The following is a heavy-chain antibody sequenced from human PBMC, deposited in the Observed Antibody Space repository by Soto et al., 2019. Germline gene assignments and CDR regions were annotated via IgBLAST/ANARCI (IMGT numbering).Heavy chain of an antibody. D-gene: IGHD3-10*01. V-gene: IGHV3-9*01. CDR1: GFSFSSYA. J-gene: IGHJ6*02. CDR2: ISWNSGGI. Sequence: EVQLLESGGDLVQPGGSLRLACAASGFSFSSYAMVWVRQAPGKGLEWVSGISWNSGGIGYADSVKGRFTISRDNAKNSLYLQMNSLRAEDTALYYCAKDLRDPWFGELFYYGMDVWGQGTTVTVSS. CDR3: AKDLRDPWFGELFYYGMDV.